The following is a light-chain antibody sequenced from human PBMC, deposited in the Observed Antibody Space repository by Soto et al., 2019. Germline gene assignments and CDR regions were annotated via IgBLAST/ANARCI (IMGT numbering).Light chain of an antibody. CDR2: DAS. Sequence: DIQMTQSPSSLSASAGDKVTITCQASQDINNYLNWYQQRPGNPPKLPIYDASTLQTGVPPRFSGSGSGTHFSLTISGLQPDDVATYFCQHYKSLPWTFGQGTKV. J-gene: IGKJ1*01. CDR1: QDINNY. V-gene: IGKV1-33*01. CDR3: QHYKSLPWT.